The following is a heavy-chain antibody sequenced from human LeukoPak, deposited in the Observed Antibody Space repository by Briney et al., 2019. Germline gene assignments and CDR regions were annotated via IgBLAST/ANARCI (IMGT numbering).Heavy chain of an antibody. D-gene: IGHD6-6*01. J-gene: IGHJ4*02. CDR2: ISGSGGST. V-gene: IGHV3-23*01. CDR1: GFTFSSYA. Sequence: GGSLRLSCAASGFTFSSYAMSWVRQAPGKGLEWVSAISGSGGSTYYADSVKGRFTISRDNSKNTLYLQMNSLRAEDTAVYYCAKGNKLLRAARPPFDYWGQGTLVPVSS. CDR3: AKGNKLLRAARPPFDY.